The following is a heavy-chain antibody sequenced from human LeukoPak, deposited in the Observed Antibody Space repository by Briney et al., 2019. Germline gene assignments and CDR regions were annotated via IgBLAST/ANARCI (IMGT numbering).Heavy chain of an antibody. J-gene: IGHJ4*02. CDR3: ARDRTYFSDY. V-gene: IGHV3-33*08. CDR1: GFTFSDYS. CDR2: IYYDGSNK. Sequence: GGSLRLSCAASGFTFSDYSMNWVRQAPGKGLEWVAVIYYDGSNKYYADSVKGRFTISRDNSKNTLYLQMNSLRAEDTAVYYCARDRTYFSDYWGQGTLVTVSS.